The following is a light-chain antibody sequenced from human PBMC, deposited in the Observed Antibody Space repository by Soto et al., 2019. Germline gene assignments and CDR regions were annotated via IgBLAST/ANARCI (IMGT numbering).Light chain of an antibody. CDR1: QAISIY. J-gene: IGKJ5*01. V-gene: IGKV1-9*01. Sequence: DTQLTEAASLLSASPGPTITITCRASQAISIYLDWYQQKPGRDIKLLIYAASSLQSVVPSRFRGSGSGTDFTLTSSSLQPEDFATYYCQQANSSPITCGQGTRLEIK. CDR2: AAS. CDR3: QQANSSPIT.